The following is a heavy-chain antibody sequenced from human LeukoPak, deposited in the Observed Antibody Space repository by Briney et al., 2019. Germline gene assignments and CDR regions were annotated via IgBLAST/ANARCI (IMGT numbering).Heavy chain of an antibody. Sequence: GGSLRLSCAASGFTFSSYGMHWVRQAPGKGLEWVAFIRYDGSNKYYADSVKGRFTISRDNSKNTLYLQMNSLRAEDTAVYYCANGIAIFGVVSDPFDYWGQGTLVTVSS. CDR3: ANGIAIFGVVSDPFDY. CDR1: GFTFSSYG. V-gene: IGHV3-30*02. J-gene: IGHJ4*02. CDR2: IRYDGSNK. D-gene: IGHD3-3*01.